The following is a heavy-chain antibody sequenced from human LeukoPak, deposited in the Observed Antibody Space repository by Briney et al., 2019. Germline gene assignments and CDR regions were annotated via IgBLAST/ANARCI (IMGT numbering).Heavy chain of an antibody. J-gene: IGHJ3*02. Sequence: GGSLRLSCAASGFTFSSYEMNWARQAPGKGVEWVSGICWNRGSIGYADSVKGRFTISRDNAKNSLYLQMNSLRAEDMGLYYCAKGRGSHGYGAFDIWGQGTMVTVSS. CDR3: AKGRGSHGYGAFDI. CDR1: GFTFSSYE. D-gene: IGHD1-26*01. CDR2: ICWNRGSI. V-gene: IGHV3-9*03.